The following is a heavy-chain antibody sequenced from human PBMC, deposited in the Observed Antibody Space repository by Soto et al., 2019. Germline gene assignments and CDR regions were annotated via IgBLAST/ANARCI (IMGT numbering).Heavy chain of an antibody. D-gene: IGHD3-3*01. CDR3: ARDRITTRGDAFDL. CDR2: IIPIPDIT. CDR1: GCTFSTYI. V-gene: IGHV1-69*04. J-gene: IGHJ3*01. Sequence: SVKVSCKAPGCTFSTYIISWVRQAPGQGLEWMGRIIPIPDITNYAQKFQGRVTVTADRSTSTAYMELTSLKSEDTAVYYCARDRITTRGDAFDLWGQGTMVTVSS.